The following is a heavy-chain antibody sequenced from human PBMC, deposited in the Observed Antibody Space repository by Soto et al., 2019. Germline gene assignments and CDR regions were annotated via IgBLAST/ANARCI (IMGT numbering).Heavy chain of an antibody. V-gene: IGHV4-59*08. CDR1: GGSISSYY. D-gene: IGHD2-2*01. J-gene: IGHJ1*01. CDR2: IYYSGST. CDR3: ARYGGYCSSTSCYFAEYFQH. Sequence: SETLSLTCTVSGGSISSYYWSWIRQPPGKGLEWIGYIYYSGSTNYNPSLKSRVTISVDTSKNQFSLKLSSVAAADTAVYYCARYGGYCSSTSCYFAEYFQHWGQGTLVTVSS.